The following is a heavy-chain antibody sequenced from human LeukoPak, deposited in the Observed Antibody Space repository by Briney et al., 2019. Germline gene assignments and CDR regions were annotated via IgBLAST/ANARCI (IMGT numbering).Heavy chain of an antibody. V-gene: IGHV3-30-3*01. Sequence: PGGSLRLSCAASGFTFSGYAMHWVRQAPGKGLEWVAVISYDGSNKYYADSVKGRFTISRDNAKNMLYLQMNSLRVEDTAVYYCATSGLGHYYFDYWGQGSLVTVSS. J-gene: IGHJ4*02. CDR1: GFTFSGYA. CDR3: ATSGLGHYYFDY. D-gene: IGHD3-10*01. CDR2: ISYDGSNK.